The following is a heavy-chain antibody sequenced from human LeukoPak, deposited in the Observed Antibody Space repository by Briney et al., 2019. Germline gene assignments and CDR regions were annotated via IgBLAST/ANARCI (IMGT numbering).Heavy chain of an antibody. V-gene: IGHV3-49*04. CDR2: IRSKPYGGTA. Sequence: PGGCLGLSCTASGFTLVDYVMNWVRQAPGKGLEWVASIRSKPYGGTAEYAASVKGRFTISRDDSKTIAYLQMNSLKTEDTAVYYCTRDRMAGFDYWGQGTLVTVSS. CDR1: GFTLVDYV. D-gene: IGHD6-19*01. CDR3: TRDRMAGFDY. J-gene: IGHJ4*02.